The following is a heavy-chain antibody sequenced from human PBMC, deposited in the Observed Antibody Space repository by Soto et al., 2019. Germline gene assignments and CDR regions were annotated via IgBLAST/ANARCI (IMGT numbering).Heavy chain of an antibody. V-gene: IGHV4-39*01. D-gene: IGHD3-22*01. CDR2: IYSLGNT. Sequence: QLQLQESGPGLVKPSETFSLTCTVSGGSISSSSYYWGWIRQPPGQGLEWLGTIYSLGNTYYNPSLKSRVTISVDKSKSQLFLKLSSVTAPDTAVYYCARQIYDSSGYYYAYWGQGTLVTVSS. CDR1: GGSISSSSYY. CDR3: ARQIYDSSGYYYAY. J-gene: IGHJ4*02.